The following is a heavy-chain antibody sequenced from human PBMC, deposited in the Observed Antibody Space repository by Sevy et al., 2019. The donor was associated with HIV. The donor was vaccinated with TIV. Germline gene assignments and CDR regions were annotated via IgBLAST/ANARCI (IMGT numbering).Heavy chain of an antibody. Sequence: GGSLRLSCAASGFTFSSYSMNWVRQAPGKGLEWVSSISSSSSYIYYADSVKGRFTISRDNAKNSLYLQMNSLRAEVTAVYYCARDLSSGWPYFDYWGQGTLVTVSS. V-gene: IGHV3-21*01. D-gene: IGHD6-19*01. CDR1: GFTFSSYS. CDR2: ISSSSSYI. CDR3: ARDLSSGWPYFDY. J-gene: IGHJ4*02.